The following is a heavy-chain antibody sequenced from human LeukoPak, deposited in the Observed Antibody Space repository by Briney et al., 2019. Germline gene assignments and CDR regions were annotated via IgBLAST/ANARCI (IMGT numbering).Heavy chain of an antibody. CDR3: ARDRWDGYNLIGEYYYYYYGMDV. CDR1: GGTFSSYA. CDR2: ISAYNGNT. V-gene: IGHV1-18*01. D-gene: IGHD5-24*01. Sequence: ASVTVSCKASGGTFSSYAISWVRQAPGQGLEWMGWISAYNGNTNYAQKVQGRVTMTTDTSTTTAYMELRSLRSADTAVYYCARDRWDGYNLIGEYYYYYYGMDVWGQGTTVTVSS. J-gene: IGHJ6*02.